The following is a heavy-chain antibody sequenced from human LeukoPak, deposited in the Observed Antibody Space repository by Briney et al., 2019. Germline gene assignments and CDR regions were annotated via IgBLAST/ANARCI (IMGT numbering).Heavy chain of an antibody. D-gene: IGHD2-2*01. CDR2: INPNSGGT. CDR1: GYTFTGYY. J-gene: IGHJ3*02. CDR3: ARTPPANAFDI. V-gene: IGHV1-2*02. Sequence: ASVKVSCKASGYTFTGYYMHRVRQAPGQGLEWMGWINPNSGGTNYAQKFQGRVTMTRDTSISTAYMELSSLRSEDTAVYYCARTPPANAFDIWGQGTMVTVSS.